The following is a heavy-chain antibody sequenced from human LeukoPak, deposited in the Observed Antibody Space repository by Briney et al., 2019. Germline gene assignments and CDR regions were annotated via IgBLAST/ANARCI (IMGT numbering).Heavy chain of an antibody. CDR1: GYSISSGDYY. CDR2: IYTSGST. J-gene: IGHJ3*02. V-gene: IGHV4-61*02. CDR3: ARRGDI. D-gene: IGHD3-10*01. Sequence: SETLSLTCTVSGYSISSGDYYWNRIRQPAGKGLEWIGRIYTSGSTNYNPSLQSRVTISLDTSKNQFSLKLNSVTAADTAVYYCARRGDIWGQGRMVTVSS.